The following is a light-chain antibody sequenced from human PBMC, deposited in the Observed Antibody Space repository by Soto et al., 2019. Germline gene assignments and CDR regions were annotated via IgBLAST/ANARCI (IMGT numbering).Light chain of an antibody. CDR3: AAWDDSLSGRV. Sequence: QPVLTQPPSASGTPGQRVTISCSGSNSNIGSNSVYWYQQFPGTAPKLLIYRNNQRPSGVPDRFSGSKSGTSASLVISGLRSEDEAGYYCAAWDDSLSGRVFGGGTQLTVL. V-gene: IGLV1-47*01. CDR2: RNN. J-gene: IGLJ3*02. CDR1: NSNIGSNS.